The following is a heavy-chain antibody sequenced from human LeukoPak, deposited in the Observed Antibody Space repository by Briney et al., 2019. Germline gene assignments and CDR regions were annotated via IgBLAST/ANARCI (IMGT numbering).Heavy chain of an antibody. CDR2: ISYDGSNK. J-gene: IGHJ4*02. CDR1: GFTFSSYG. Sequence: GGSLRLSCAASGFTFSSYGMHWVRQAPGKGLEWVAVISYDGSNKYYADSVKGRFTISRDNPKNTLYLQMNSLRAEDTAVYYCARDQQQLLMRIFDYWGQGTLVTVSS. V-gene: IGHV3-30*03. D-gene: IGHD6-13*01. CDR3: ARDQQQLLMRIFDY.